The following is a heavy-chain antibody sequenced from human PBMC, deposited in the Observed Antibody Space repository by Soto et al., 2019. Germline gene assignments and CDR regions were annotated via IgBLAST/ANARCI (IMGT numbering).Heavy chain of an antibody. Sequence: EVQLVESGGGLVKPGGSLRLSCAASGFTFSNYYMNWVRQAPGKGLEWVSSITAHGTNIYYADSMKCRFTISRENAKNSLYLQMNSLRAADPAVYYCARDEYFSAGSCYTSIDYWGQGTLVTVSS. V-gene: IGHV3-21*01. D-gene: IGHD2-15*01. CDR2: ITAHGTNI. CDR1: GFTFSNYY. CDR3: ARDEYFSAGSCYTSIDY. J-gene: IGHJ4*02.